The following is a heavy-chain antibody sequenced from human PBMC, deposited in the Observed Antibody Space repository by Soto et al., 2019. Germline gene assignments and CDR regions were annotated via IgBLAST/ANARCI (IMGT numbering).Heavy chain of an antibody. Sequence: EVQVLESGGGLVQPGGSLRLSCTTSQFIFSAYGLTWLRQAPGERLEWVSSIIGNGGTAYADSVRGRFSISRDNSKNTLYLRMDRLRVEDTAVYYCTRDPNGDHIGAFAFWGQGILVTVSS. D-gene: IGHD4-17*01. CDR3: TRDPNGDHIGAFAF. CDR1: QFIFSAYG. CDR2: IIGNGGT. V-gene: IGHV3-23*01. J-gene: IGHJ3*01.